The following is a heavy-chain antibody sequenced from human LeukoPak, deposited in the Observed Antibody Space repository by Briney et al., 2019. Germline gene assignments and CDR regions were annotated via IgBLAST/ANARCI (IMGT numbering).Heavy chain of an antibody. V-gene: IGHV1-2*02. CDR3: NIVATSYYFDY. CDR1: GCTFTGYY. Sequence: ASVKVSCKASGCTFTGYYMHWVRQAPGQGLEWMGWINPNSGGTNYAQKFQGRVTMTRDTSISTAYMELSRLRSDDTAVYYCNIVATSYYFDYWGQGTLVTVSS. D-gene: IGHD5-12*01. J-gene: IGHJ4*02. CDR2: INPNSGGT.